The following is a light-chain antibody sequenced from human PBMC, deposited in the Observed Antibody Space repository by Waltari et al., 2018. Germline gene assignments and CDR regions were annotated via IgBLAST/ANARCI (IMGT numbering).Light chain of an antibody. CDR3: QVWDDTDDHPV. CDR2: DTT. J-gene: IGLJ2*01. CDR1: NIRDKT. Sequence: SYVLTQPPSVSVAPGKTARISCAGQNIRDKTVYWYQPKPGQAPVVGIYDTTVRPPGIPDRISGSDPATLTIARVEAGDEADYYCQVWDDTDDHPVFGGGTRLTVL. V-gene: IGLV3-21*03.